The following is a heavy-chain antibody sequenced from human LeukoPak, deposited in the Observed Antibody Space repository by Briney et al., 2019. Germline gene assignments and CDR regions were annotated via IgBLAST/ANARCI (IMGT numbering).Heavy chain of an antibody. CDR2: IYSGGST. CDR3: ARTGYSSSPLTLDY. CDR1: GFTFSSYG. Sequence: QPGGSLRLSCAASGFTFSSYGMHWVRQAPGKGLEWVSVIYSGGSTYYADSVKGRFTISRHNSKNTLYLQMNSLRAEDTAVYYCARTGYSSSPLTLDYWGQGTLVTVSS. V-gene: IGHV3-53*04. J-gene: IGHJ4*02. D-gene: IGHD6-13*01.